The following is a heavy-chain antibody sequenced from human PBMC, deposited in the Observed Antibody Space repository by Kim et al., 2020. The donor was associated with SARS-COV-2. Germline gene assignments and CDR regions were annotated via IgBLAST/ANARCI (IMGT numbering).Heavy chain of an antibody. CDR2: IWYDGSNK. CDR3: AKAQLVQQLVWTGFDY. CDR1: GFTFSSYA. J-gene: IGHJ4*02. V-gene: IGHV3-33*06. D-gene: IGHD6-6*01. Sequence: GGSLRLSCAASGFTFSSYAMHWVRQAPGKGLEWVAVIWYDGSNKYYADSVKGRFTISRDNSKNTLYLQMNSLRAEDTAVYYCAKAQLVQQLVWTGFDYWGQGTLVTVSS.